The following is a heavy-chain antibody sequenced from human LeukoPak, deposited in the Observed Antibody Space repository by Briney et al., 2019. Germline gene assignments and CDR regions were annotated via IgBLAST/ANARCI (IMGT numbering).Heavy chain of an antibody. Sequence: AETLSLTCTVSGGSISSNSYCWGWIRQPPGKGLEWAGSIYYGGSTYYNPSLKSRVTISVDTSRNQFDLKLSAVAAADTAVYYCVRHGEDRVVPDASFDYWGQGTLVTVSS. CDR2: IYYGGST. V-gene: IGHV4-39*01. J-gene: IGHJ4*02. CDR3: VRHGEDRVVPDASFDY. D-gene: IGHD2-2*01. CDR1: GGSISSNSYC.